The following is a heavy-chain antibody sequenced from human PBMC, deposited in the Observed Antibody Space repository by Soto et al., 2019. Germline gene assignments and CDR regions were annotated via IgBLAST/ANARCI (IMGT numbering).Heavy chain of an antibody. CDR1: GFAFSSYN. J-gene: IGHJ3*01. CDR2: ISRTGTFM. D-gene: IGHD4-17*01. V-gene: IGHV3-21*01. CDR3: ARGGLYGALPEWTGNAFDL. Sequence: VQLVESGGGLVKPGGSLRLSCAASGFAFSSYNMHWVRQAPGKGLEWVSSISRTGTFMHSADSLKDRFSISTDNAENSWFLQMHILRAEDTAVYYCARGGLYGALPEWTGNAFDLWGQGTMVTVSS.